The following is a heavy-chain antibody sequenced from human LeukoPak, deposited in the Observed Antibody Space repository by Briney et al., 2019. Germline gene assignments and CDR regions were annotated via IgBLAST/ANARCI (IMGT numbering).Heavy chain of an antibody. CDR1: GLALSNSA. CDR3: AKIIAADAYYMDV. CDR2: LSGSGGST. J-gene: IGHJ6*03. V-gene: IGHV3-23*01. Sequence: GGSLRLSCAASGLALSNSAMSWVRQAPGKGLEWVSGLSGSGGSTYFADSVKGRFTISRDNSKNTLYLQMSSLRAEDTARYYCAKIIAADAYYMDVWGEGTTVTVSS. D-gene: IGHD6-13*01.